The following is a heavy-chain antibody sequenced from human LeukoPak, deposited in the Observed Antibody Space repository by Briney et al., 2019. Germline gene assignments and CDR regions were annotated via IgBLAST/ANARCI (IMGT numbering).Heavy chain of an antibody. CDR1: GYTFTGYY. Sequence: ASVKVSCKASGYTFTGYYMHWVRQAPGQGLEWMGWINPNSGVTNYAQKFQGRVTMTRDTSISTAYMELSRLRFDDTAVYYCARDRFGGNYYYYYMDVWGKGTTVTISS. D-gene: IGHD3-10*01. CDR3: ARDRFGGNYYYYYMDV. J-gene: IGHJ6*03. V-gene: IGHV1-2*02. CDR2: INPNSGVT.